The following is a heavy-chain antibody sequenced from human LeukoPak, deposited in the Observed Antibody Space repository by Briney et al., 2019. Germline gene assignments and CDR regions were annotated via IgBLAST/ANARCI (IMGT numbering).Heavy chain of an antibody. CDR1: GGSISSSTHY. V-gene: IGHV4-39*01. D-gene: IGHD4-23*01. J-gene: IGHJ4*02. Sequence: SETLSLTCIVSGGSISSSTHYWGWIRQPPGKGLEWIGSIYYSGNTYYSPSLKSRVTISVDTSKNQFSLKLSSVTAADTAVYYCARGQTTVVTPYFDYWGQGTLVTVSS. CDR2: IYYSGNT. CDR3: ARGQTTVVTPYFDY.